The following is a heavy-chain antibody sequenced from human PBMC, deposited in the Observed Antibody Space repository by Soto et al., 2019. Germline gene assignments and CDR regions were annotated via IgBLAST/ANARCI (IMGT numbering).Heavy chain of an antibody. CDR1: GFTFSSYA. Sequence: GGSLRLSCAASGFTFSSYAMSWVRQAPGKGLEWVSGISGGGGSTYYADSVKGRFTISRDNSKNKLYLQMNSLRAEDTAVYYYAKAISRPSVYYFDYWGQGTLVVVSS. CDR2: ISGGGGST. J-gene: IGHJ4*02. CDR3: AKAISRPSVYYFDY. V-gene: IGHV3-23*01. D-gene: IGHD6-19*01.